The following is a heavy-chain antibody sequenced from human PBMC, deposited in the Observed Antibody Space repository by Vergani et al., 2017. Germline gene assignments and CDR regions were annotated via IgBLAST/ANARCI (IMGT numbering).Heavy chain of an antibody. CDR1: GGSFSGYY. CDR2: IYYSGST. CDR3: ARRYYDILTGYYSFDY. J-gene: IGHJ4*02. D-gene: IGHD3-9*01. V-gene: IGHV4-34*01. Sequence: QVQLQQWGAGLLKPSETLSLTCAVYGGSFSGYYWSWIRQPPGKGLEWIGSIYYSGSTYYNPSLKSRVTISVDTSKNQFSLKLSSVTAADTAVYYCARRYYDILTGYYSFDYWGQGTLVTVSS.